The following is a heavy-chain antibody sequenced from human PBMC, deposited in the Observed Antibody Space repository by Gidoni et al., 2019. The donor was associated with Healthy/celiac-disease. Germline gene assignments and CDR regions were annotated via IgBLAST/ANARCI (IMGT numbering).Heavy chain of an antibody. D-gene: IGHD5-12*01. V-gene: IGHV1-69*01. Sequence: QEQRVQSGAEVKKPGTAVKVSCKAYGSNFSSYAISWVRQAPGQGLEWMGGIIPIFGTANYAQKFQGRVTITADESTSTAYMELSSLRSEDTAVYYCASARLRGYSGYEGGPNYWGQGTLVTVSS. CDR3: ASARLRGYSGYEGGPNY. J-gene: IGHJ4*02. CDR1: GSNFSSYA. CDR2: IIPIFGTA.